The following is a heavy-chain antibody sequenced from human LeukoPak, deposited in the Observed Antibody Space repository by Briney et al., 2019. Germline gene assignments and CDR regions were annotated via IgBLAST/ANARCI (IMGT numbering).Heavy chain of an antibody. CDR2: ISSSGSTI. D-gene: IGHD3-9*01. V-gene: IGHV3-11*01. Sequence: GGSLRLSCAASGFTFSDYYMSWIRQAPGKGLERVSYISSSGSTIYYADSVKGRFTISRGNAKNSLYLQMNSLRAEDTAVYYCARARYYDILTGYGTYGKDVWGQGTTVTVSS. CDR3: ARARYYDILTGYGTYGKDV. J-gene: IGHJ6*02. CDR1: GFTFSDYY.